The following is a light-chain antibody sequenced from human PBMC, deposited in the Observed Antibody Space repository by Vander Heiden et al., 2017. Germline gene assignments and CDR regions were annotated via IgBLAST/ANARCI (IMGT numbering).Light chain of an antibody. CDR2: AAS. Sequence: DTQMTESPSSLSASVGDRVTITCRASQSITTYLNWYQQKPGKAPNLLIYAASNLQNGVPSRFSGSGSGTDFTLTISGLLPEDFATYYCQQSYNIARRTFGQGTKVEFK. V-gene: IGKV1-39*01. CDR1: QSITTY. CDR3: QQSYNIARRT. J-gene: IGKJ1*01.